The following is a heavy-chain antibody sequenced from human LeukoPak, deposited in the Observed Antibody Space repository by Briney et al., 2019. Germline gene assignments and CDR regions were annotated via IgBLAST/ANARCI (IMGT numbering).Heavy chain of an antibody. CDR3: ARQQDSSGYCDY. Sequence: KPSETLSLTCTVSGGSISRYYWSWIRQPPGKGLGWIGYIYYSGSTNYNPSLKSRVTISVDTSKNQFSLKLSSVTAADTAVYYCARQQDSSGYCDYWGQGTLVTVSS. J-gene: IGHJ4*02. D-gene: IGHD3-22*01. CDR2: IYYSGST. V-gene: IGHV4-59*08. CDR1: GGSISRYY.